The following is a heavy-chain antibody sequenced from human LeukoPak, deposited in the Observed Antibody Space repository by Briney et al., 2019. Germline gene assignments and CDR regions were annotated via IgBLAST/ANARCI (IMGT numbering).Heavy chain of an antibody. D-gene: IGHD3-10*01. CDR1: GLTFSNAW. Sequence: PGGSLRLSCAASGLTFSNAWMSWVRQAPGKGLEWVGRIKSKTDGGTTDYAAPVKGRFTISRDDSKNTLYLQMNSLRTEDTAVYYCTVVNYGSGSYPLGYWGQGTLVTVSS. V-gene: IGHV3-15*01. J-gene: IGHJ4*02. CDR2: IKSKTDGGTT. CDR3: TVVNYGSGSYPLGY.